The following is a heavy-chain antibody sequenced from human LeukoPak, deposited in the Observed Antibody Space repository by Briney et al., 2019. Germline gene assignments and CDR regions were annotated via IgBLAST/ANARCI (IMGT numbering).Heavy chain of an antibody. D-gene: IGHD2-15*01. V-gene: IGHV1-8*01. J-gene: IGHJ4*02. CDR1: GHPFTSYD. CDR3: ARGSKGYCSGDSCYYPLDY. Sequence: ASVKVSCKAAGHPFTSYDINWVRQATGQGLEWMGWMNPNNGNTGCAQKFQGRVTMTRNTSISTAYMELSSLRSDDTAVYYCARGSKGYCSGDSCYYPLDYWGQGTLVTVSS. CDR2: MNPNNGNT.